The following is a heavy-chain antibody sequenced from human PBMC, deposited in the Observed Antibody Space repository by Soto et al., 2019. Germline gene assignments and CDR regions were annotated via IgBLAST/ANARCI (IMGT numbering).Heavy chain of an antibody. CDR1: GGTFSSYA. D-gene: IGHD5-18*01. Sequence: QVQLVQSGAEVKKPGSSVKVSCKASGGTFSSYAISWVRQAPGQGLEWMGGIIPIFGTANYAQKFQGRVTITADESTSTAYMELSSLRSEDTDVYYCARDKVGYRYGWSRYYYYGMDVWGQGTTVTVSS. V-gene: IGHV1-69*01. CDR3: ARDKVGYRYGWSRYYYYGMDV. CDR2: IIPIFGTA. J-gene: IGHJ6*02.